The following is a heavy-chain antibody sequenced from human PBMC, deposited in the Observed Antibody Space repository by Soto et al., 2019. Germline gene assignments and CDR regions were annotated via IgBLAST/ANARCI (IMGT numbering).Heavy chain of an antibody. CDR1: GYTFTGYY. Sequence: ASVKVSCKASGYTFTGYYMHWVRQAPGQGLEWMGWINPNSGGTNYAQKFQGRVTMTRDTSISTAYMELSRLRSDDTAVYYCARLDIVATSGDYWGQGTLVTASS. CDR3: ARLDIVATSGDY. D-gene: IGHD5-12*01. J-gene: IGHJ4*02. V-gene: IGHV1-2*02. CDR2: INPNSGGT.